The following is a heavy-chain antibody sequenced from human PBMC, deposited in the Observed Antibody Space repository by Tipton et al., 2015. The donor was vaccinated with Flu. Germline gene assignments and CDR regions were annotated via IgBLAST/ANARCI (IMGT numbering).Heavy chain of an antibody. Sequence: LRLSCTVSGGSISSYYWSWIRQPPGKGLEWIGYIYYSGSTNYNPSLKSRVTISVDTSKNQFSLKLSSVTAADTAVYYCARKGGYSSSSRKALDYWGQGTLVTVSS. D-gene: IGHD6-6*01. CDR3: ARKGGYSSSSRKALDY. V-gene: IGHV4-59*12. CDR1: GGSISSYY. J-gene: IGHJ4*02. CDR2: IYYSGST.